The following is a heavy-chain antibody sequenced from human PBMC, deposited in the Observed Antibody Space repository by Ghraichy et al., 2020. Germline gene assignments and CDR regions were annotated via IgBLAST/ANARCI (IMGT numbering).Heavy chain of an antibody. CDR3: ARDRYSGSNRWYFVPSPSNWFDP. V-gene: IGHV3-7*01. Sequence: GGSLRLSCAASGFTFSSYWMSWVRQAPGKGLEWVANIKQDGSEKYYVDSVKGRFTISRDNAKNSLYLQMNSLRAEDTAVYYCARDRYSGSNRWYFVPSPSNWFDPWGQGTLVTVSS. J-gene: IGHJ5*02. CDR1: GFTFSSYW. CDR2: IKQDGSEK. D-gene: IGHD1-26*01.